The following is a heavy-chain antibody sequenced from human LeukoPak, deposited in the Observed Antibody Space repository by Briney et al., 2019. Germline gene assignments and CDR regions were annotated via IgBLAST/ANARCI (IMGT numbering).Heavy chain of an antibody. CDR2: ISSSSSYI. Sequence: GSLRLSRAASGFTFSSYSMNWVRQAPGKGLEWVSSISSSSSYIYYADSVKGRFTISRDNAKNSLYLQMNSLRAEDTAVYYCARGVAGTHFDYWGQGTLVTVSS. CDR1: GFTFSSYS. CDR3: ARGVAGTHFDY. D-gene: IGHD6-19*01. V-gene: IGHV3-21*01. J-gene: IGHJ4*02.